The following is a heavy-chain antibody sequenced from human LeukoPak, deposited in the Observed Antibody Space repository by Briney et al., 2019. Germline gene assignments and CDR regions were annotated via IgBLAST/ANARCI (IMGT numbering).Heavy chain of an antibody. D-gene: IGHD2-2*01. CDR3: ARLLRYCSSTSCPGYYFDY. V-gene: IGHV3-48*04. Sequence: GGSLRLSCAASGFTFSSYSMNWVRQAPGKGLEWVSYISSSGSTIYYADSVKGRFTISRDNAKNSLYLQMNSLRAEDTAVYYCARLLRYCSSTSCPGYYFDYWGQGTLVTVSS. CDR2: ISSSGSTI. CDR1: GFTFSSYS. J-gene: IGHJ4*02.